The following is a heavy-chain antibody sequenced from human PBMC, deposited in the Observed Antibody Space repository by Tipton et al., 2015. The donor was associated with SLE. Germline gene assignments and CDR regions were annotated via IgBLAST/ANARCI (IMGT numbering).Heavy chain of an antibody. V-gene: IGHV4-38-2*02. D-gene: IGHD3-16*01. CDR2: LYQSGST. CDR3: ARSRFGSATNPSYFDY. Sequence: TLSLTCTVSGDSISSGYFWGWIRQLPGKGLEWIGSLYQSGSTCYNPSLTGRLTISVDTPKNQFSLKMNSVTAADTAVYYCARSRFGSATNPSYFDYWGQGPLVTVSS. J-gene: IGHJ4*02. CDR1: GDSISSGYF.